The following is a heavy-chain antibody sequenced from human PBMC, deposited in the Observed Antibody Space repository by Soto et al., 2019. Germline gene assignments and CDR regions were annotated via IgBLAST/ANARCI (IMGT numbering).Heavy chain of an antibody. D-gene: IGHD6-6*01. CDR2: INSDGSST. V-gene: IGHV3-74*01. CDR1: GFTFSSYL. Sequence: GGSLRLSCAASGFTFSSYLMHWVRQAPGKGLVWVSRINSDGSSTSYADSVKGRFTISRDNAKNTLYLQMNSLRAEDTAVYYCARPSYSSSYWFDPWGQGTLVTVSS. J-gene: IGHJ5*02. CDR3: ARPSYSSSYWFDP.